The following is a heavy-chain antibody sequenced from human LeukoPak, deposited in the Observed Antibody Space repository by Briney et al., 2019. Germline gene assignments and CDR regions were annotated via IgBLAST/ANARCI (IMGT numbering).Heavy chain of an antibody. V-gene: IGHV3-23*01. J-gene: IGHJ4*02. CDR2: ITSRGEST. CDR1: GFTFSIYA. D-gene: IGHD3-22*01. CDR3: ARDRPNYYGSDGHYYRRDGDY. Sequence: GGSLRLSCAASGFTFSIYAMRWVRQAPGKGLQWVSSITSRGESTWYVDSVKGRFTITRDNSENTLYLQMHSLRAEDTAVYYCARDRPNYYGSDGHYYRRDGDYWGRGTLVSVSS.